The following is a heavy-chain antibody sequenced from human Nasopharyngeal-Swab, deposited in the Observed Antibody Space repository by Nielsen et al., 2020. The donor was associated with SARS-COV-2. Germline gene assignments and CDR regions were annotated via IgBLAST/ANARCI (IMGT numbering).Heavy chain of an antibody. CDR2: ISYDGSNK. V-gene: IGHV3-30*03. D-gene: IGHD6-19*01. J-gene: IGHJ4*02. CDR3: ARDRYSSGWYDNSFDY. Sequence: GESLKISCAASGFTFSSYGMHWVRQAPGKGLEWVAVISYDGSNKYYADSVKGRFTISRDNSKNTLYLQMNSLRAEDTAVYYCARDRYSSGWYDNSFDYWGQGTLVTVSS. CDR1: GFTFSSYG.